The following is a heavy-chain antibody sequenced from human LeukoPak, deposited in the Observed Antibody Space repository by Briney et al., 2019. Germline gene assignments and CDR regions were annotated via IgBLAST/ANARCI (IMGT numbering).Heavy chain of an antibody. CDR3: VAGIIAAAGMGFDY. Sequence: GASVKVSCKASGYTFTSYYMHWVRQAPGQGLERMGIINLSGGSTSYAQKFQGRVTMTRDTSTSTVYMELSSLRSEDTAVYYCVAGIIAAAGMGFDYWGQGTLVTVSS. CDR1: GYTFTSYY. J-gene: IGHJ4*02. V-gene: IGHV1-46*01. CDR2: INLSGGST. D-gene: IGHD6-13*01.